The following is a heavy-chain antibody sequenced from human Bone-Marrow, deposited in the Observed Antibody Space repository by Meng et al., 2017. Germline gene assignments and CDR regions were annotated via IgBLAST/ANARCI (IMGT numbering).Heavy chain of an antibody. CDR2: ISGSGGST. Sequence: GESLKISCAASGFTFSSYAMSWVRQAPGKGLEWVSAISGSGGSTYYADSVKGRFTISRDNSKNTLYLQMNSLRAEDTAVYYCAKRIMVVTQGPDYWGQGTLVTVSS. CDR1: GFTFSSYA. D-gene: IGHD4-23*01. CDR3: AKRIMVVTQGPDY. V-gene: IGHV3-23*01. J-gene: IGHJ4*02.